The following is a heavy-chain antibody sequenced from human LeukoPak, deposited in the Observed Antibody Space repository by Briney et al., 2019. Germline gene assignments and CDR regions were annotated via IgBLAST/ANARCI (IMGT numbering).Heavy chain of an antibody. Sequence: ASETLSLTCTVSGGSISSSSYYWGWIRQPPGKGLEWIGSIYYSGSTNYNPSLKSRVTISVDTSKNQFSLKLSSVTAADTAVYYCARGRLAAAGNDYWGQGTLVTVSS. J-gene: IGHJ4*02. CDR2: IYYSGST. CDR3: ARGRLAAAGNDY. V-gene: IGHV4-39*07. D-gene: IGHD6-13*01. CDR1: GGSISSSSYY.